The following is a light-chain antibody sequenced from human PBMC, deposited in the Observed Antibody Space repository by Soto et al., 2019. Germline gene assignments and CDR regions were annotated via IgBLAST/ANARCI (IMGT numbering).Light chain of an antibody. CDR2: DAS. V-gene: IGKV1-5*01. J-gene: IGKJ4*01. CDR3: QQYNHYSGLT. CDR1: QSITSW. Sequence: DIQMTQSPSTLSASVGDRVTITRRASQSITSWLAWYQQKPGEAPKLLIYDASSLESGVPSRFSGSGCGSEFTLTISSLQPDDFATSFCQQYNHYSGLTFGGGTKVDIK.